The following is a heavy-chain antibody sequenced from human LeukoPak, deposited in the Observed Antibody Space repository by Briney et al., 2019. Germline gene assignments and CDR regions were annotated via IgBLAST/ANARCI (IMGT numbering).Heavy chain of an antibody. CDR2: ISTNGGST. J-gene: IGHJ4*02. V-gene: IGHV3-64*01. CDR1: GFTFSNYA. D-gene: IGHD3-22*01. Sequence: GGSLRLSCAASGFTFSNYAMYWVRQAPGRGLEYVSAISTNGGSTDYANSVKGRFTISRDNSDNRVFLQMGTLRAEDMAVYYCARGGYYDSSGSFDYCGQGILVTVSS. CDR3: ARGGYYDSSGSFDY.